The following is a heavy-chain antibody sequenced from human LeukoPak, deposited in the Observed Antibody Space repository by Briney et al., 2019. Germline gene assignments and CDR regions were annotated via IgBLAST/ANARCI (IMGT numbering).Heavy chain of an antibody. J-gene: IGHJ4*02. V-gene: IGHV4-39*07. CDR2: IYYSGST. CDR3: ARGPPYDYVWGSYRPLYFDY. CDR1: GGSISGSSYY. Sequence: SETLSLTCTVSGGSISGSSYYWGWIRQPPGKGLEWIGSIYYSGSTYYNPSLKSRVTISVDTSKNQFSLKLSSVTAADTAVYYCARGPPYDYVWGSYRPLYFDYWGQGTLVTVSS. D-gene: IGHD3-16*02.